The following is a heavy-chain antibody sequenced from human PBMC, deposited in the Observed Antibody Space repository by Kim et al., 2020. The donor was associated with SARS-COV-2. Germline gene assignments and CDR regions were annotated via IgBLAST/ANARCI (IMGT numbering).Heavy chain of an antibody. CDR2: SR. J-gene: IGHJ6*02. Sequence: SRVYRQLVTARFTTARDNAKNSLYLQMNSLRAEDTALYYCAKLPRDGMDVWGQGTTVTVSS. CDR3: AKLPRDGMDV. V-gene: IGHV3-9*01.